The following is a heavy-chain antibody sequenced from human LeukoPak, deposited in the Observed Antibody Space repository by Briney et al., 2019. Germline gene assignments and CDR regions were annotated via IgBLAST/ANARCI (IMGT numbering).Heavy chain of an antibody. J-gene: IGHJ5*02. CDR2: VSGSGAST. CDR3: AKDQAGGSSSWRPPNWFDP. V-gene: IGHV3-23*01. CDR1: GFTFSSYA. Sequence: QSGGSLRLSCAASGFTFSSYAMSWVRQAPGKGLEWVSVVSGSGASTYYADSVKGRFTISRDNSENTLYLQMNSLRAEDTAVYYCAKDQAGGSSSWRPPNWFDPWGQGTLVTVSS. D-gene: IGHD6-13*01.